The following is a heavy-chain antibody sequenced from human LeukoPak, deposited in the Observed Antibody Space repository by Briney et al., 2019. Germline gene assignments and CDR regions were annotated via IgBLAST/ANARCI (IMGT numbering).Heavy chain of an antibody. J-gene: IGHJ5*02. V-gene: IGHV3-11*01. Sequence: PGGSLRLSCAASGFTFSDYYMSWIRQAPGKGLEWVSYISSSGSTIYYADSVKGRFTISRDNSKNTLYLQMNSLRAEDAAVYYCVKDRTGNYVAWFDPWGQGTLVTVSS. CDR2: ISSSGSTI. CDR3: VKDRTGNYVAWFDP. CDR1: GFTFSDYY. D-gene: IGHD4-11*01.